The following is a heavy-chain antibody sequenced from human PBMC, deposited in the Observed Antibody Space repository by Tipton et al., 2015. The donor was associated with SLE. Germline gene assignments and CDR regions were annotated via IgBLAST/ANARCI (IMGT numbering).Heavy chain of an antibody. CDR2: IHNDGSNK. Sequence: SLRLSCAASGFNFYSYGMHLARQAPGKGLEWLTFIHNDGSNKYYADSVKGRFTISRDNSKNTVSLQMNNPRPEDTSVYYCANSRFVPEAYWGQGSLVTVSS. CDR3: ANSRFVPEAY. CDR1: GFNFYSYG. V-gene: IGHV3-30*02. D-gene: IGHD3-3*01. J-gene: IGHJ4*02.